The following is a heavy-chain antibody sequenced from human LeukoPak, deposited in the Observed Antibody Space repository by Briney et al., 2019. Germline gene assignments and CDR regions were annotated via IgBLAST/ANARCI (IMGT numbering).Heavy chain of an antibody. CDR1: GYTFTGYY. D-gene: IGHD6-19*01. CDR3: AMQEYSSGWYYFDY. CDR2: INPNSGGT. Sequence: ASVKVSCKASGYTFTGYYMHWVRQAPGQGLEWMGWINPNSGGTNYAQKFQGRVTMTRDTSISTAYMELSRLRSDDTAVYYCAMQEYSSGWYYFDYWGQGTLVTVSS. J-gene: IGHJ4*02. V-gene: IGHV1-2*02.